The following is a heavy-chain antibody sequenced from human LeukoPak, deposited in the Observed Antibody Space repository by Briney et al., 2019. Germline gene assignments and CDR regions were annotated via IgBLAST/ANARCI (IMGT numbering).Heavy chain of an antibody. V-gene: IGHV3-21*01. CDR1: GFSFGSYS. CDR2: ISSSSSYI. Sequence: GGSLRLSCAASGFSFGSYSMNWVRQAPGKGLEWVSSISSSSSYIYYADSVKGRITISRDNAKNSLYLQMNSLRAEDTAVYYCAREGYYDFWSGYLYYFDYWGQGTLVTVSS. CDR3: AREGYYDFWSGYLYYFDY. J-gene: IGHJ4*02. D-gene: IGHD3-3*01.